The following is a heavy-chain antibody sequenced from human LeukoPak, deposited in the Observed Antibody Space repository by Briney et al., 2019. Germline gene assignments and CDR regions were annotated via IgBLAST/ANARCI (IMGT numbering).Heavy chain of an antibody. CDR2: ISYDGSNK. CDR1: GFTFSSYA. V-gene: IGHV3-30*09. Sequence: GGSLRLSCAASGFTFSSYAMHWVRQAPGKGLEWVAVISYDGSNKYYADSVKGRFAISRDNAKNSLYLQMNSLRAEDTAVYYCARGEYGDYAIDYWGQGTLVTVSS. D-gene: IGHD4-17*01. J-gene: IGHJ4*02. CDR3: ARGEYGDYAIDY.